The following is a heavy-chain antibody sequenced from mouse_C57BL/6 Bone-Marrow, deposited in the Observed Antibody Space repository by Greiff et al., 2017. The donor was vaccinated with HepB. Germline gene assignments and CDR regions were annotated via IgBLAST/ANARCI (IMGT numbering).Heavy chain of an antibody. CDR3: ARRITGTYWYFDV. D-gene: IGHD4-1*01. V-gene: IGHV1-69*01. CDR2: IDPSDSYT. Sequence: QVQLQQPGAELVMPGASVKLSCKASGYTFTSYWMHWVKQRPGHGLEWIGEIDPSDSYTNYNQKFKGKSTLTVDKSSSTAYMQLSSLTSEDSAVYYCARRITGTYWYFDVWGTGTTVTVSS. J-gene: IGHJ1*03. CDR1: GYTFTSYW.